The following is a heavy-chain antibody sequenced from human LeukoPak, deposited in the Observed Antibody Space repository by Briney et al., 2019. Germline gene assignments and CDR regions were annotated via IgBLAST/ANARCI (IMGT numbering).Heavy chain of an antibody. CDR3: ARHSVTEMIFGFDN. CDR1: GGSISSSRFY. J-gene: IGHJ4*02. V-gene: IGHV4-39*01. CDR2: IFYIGTT. Sequence: SETLSLTCTVSGGSISSSRFYWGWIRQPPGKGLEWIGTIFYIGTTYYNPSLKSRVTICVDRTKNHFSLKLTSVTAADTAVYYCARHSVTEMIFGFDNWGQGTLVTVPS. D-gene: IGHD3/OR15-3a*01.